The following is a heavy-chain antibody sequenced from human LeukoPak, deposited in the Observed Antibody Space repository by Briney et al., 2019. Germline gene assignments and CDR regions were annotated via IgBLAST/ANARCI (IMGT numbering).Heavy chain of an antibody. J-gene: IGHJ5*02. CDR2: INSDGSTT. CDR3: ARVVVPNLNWFDP. CDR1: GFTLSSYW. Sequence: GGSLRLSCAASGFTLSSYWMHWVRQVPGKGLVWVSRINSDGSTTSYADSVKGRFTISRDNAKNTLYLQMNSLTAEDTAVYYCARVVVPNLNWFDPWGQGTLVTVSS. V-gene: IGHV3-74*01. D-gene: IGHD2-15*01.